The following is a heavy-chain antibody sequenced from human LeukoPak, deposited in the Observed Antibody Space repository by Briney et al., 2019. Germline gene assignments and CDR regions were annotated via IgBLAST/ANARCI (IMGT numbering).Heavy chain of an antibody. CDR3: ARDRPYGQYFDY. Sequence: GASVKVSCKASGYTFTGYYMHWVRQAPGQGLEWMGRINPNSGGTNYAQKFRGRVTMTRDTSISTAYMELSRLRSDDTAVYYCARDRPYGQYFDYWGQGTLVTVSS. CDR1: GYTFTGYY. D-gene: IGHD3-10*01. J-gene: IGHJ4*02. CDR2: INPNSGGT. V-gene: IGHV1-2*06.